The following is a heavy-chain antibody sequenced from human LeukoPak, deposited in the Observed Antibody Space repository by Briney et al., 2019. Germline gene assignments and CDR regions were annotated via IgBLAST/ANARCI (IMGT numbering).Heavy chain of an antibody. D-gene: IGHD4-11*01. J-gene: IGHJ4*02. CDR3: ARLTGYSNYGRFDY. Sequence: SETLSLTCAVYGGSFSGYYWSWIRRPPGKGLEWIGEINHSGSTNYNPSLKSRVTISVDTSKNQFSLKLSSVTAADTAVYYCARLTGYSNYGRFDYWGQGTLVTVSS. V-gene: IGHV4-34*01. CDR2: INHSGST. CDR1: GGSFSGYY.